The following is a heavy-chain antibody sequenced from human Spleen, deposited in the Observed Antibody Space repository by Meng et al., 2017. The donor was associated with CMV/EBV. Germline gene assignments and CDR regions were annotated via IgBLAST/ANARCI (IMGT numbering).Heavy chain of an antibody. CDR1: GGSIDSSYY. D-gene: IGHD6-13*01. Sequence: SETLSLTCSISGGSIDSSYYWSWIRQSPGKGLEWIGEIDHSGSTNYNPSLKSRVSISVDTSKNQFSLKLTSVTAADTTMYYCARHFEPGIAAAGTSFGYWGQGKLVTVSS. CDR3: ARHFEPGIAAAGTSFGY. CDR2: IDHSGST. J-gene: IGHJ4*02. V-gene: IGHV4-34*01.